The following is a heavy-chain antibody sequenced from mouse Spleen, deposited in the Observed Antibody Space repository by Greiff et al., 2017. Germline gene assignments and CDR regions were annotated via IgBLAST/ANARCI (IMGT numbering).Heavy chain of an antibody. CDR3: ARSWDVDY. Sequence: QVQLQQSGPELVKPGASVKISCKASGYTFTDYYINWVKQRPGQGLEWIGWIYTGSGNTKYNEKFKGKATLTVDKSSSTAYMQLSSLTSEDSAVYFCARSWDVDYWGQGTTLTVSS. CDR2: IYTGSGNT. J-gene: IGHJ2*01. D-gene: IGHD4-1*01. CDR1: GYTFTDYY. V-gene: IGHV1-84*01.